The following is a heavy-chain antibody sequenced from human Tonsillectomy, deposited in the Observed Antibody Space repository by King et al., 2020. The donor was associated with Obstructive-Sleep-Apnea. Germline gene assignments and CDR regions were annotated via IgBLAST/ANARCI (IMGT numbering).Heavy chain of an antibody. J-gene: IGHJ5*02. Sequence: VQLVESGGGVVQPGRALRLSCAASGFTFSRFGMHWFRQGPVKRLEWVAVISYKGLIKEYAASVKGRFTVSRDNSKDTLYLQMVSLRGEDSAVYYCVKEMEELVRYNWFDPWGQGTLVTVSS. CDR3: VKEMEELVRYNWFDP. D-gene: IGHD2-8*02. CDR2: ISYKGLIK. V-gene: IGHV3-30*18. CDR1: GFTFSRFG.